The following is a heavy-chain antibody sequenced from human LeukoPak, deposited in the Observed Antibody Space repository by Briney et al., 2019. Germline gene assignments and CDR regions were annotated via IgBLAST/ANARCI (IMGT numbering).Heavy chain of an antibody. CDR1: GFTFSSYA. D-gene: IGHD3-9*01. V-gene: IGHV3-23*01. Sequence: GGSLRLSCAASGFTFSSYAMNCVRQAPGKGLEWGSSIRDSVGNTYYADSVKDRFTISRDNSRNTLYLQMTSLRAEDTAVYYCARGPSITTTGTFDPWGQGTLVTVSS. J-gene: IGHJ5*02. CDR3: ARGPSITTTGTFDP. CDR2: IRDSVGNT.